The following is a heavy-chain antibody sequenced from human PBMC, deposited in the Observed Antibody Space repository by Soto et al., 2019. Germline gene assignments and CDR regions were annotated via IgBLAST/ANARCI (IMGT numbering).Heavy chain of an antibody. CDR1: GGSISSYY. CDR2: IYYSGCT. J-gene: IGHJ6*02. V-gene: IGHV4-59*01. Sequence: QVQLQESGPGLVKPSETLSLTCTVSGGSISSYYWSWIRQPPGKGLEWIGYIYYSGCTNYNPSLKRRVTISVDTSKNQFSLKLSSVTAADTAVYYCARDVGSSWTEKVGGMDVWGQGTTVTVSS. D-gene: IGHD6-13*01. CDR3: ARDVGSSWTEKVGGMDV.